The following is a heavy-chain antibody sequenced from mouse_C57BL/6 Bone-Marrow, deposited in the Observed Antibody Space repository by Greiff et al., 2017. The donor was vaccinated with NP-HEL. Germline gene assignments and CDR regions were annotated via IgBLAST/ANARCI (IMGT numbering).Heavy chain of an antibody. J-gene: IGHJ3*01. CDR1: GYTFTDYI. D-gene: IGHD1-1*01. V-gene: IGHV1-11*01. CDR3: YYYGSSYHAY. CDR2: IYPVSGET. Sequence: QVQLQQSGAELASPGASVTLSCKASGYTFTDYIMNWVKKRPGQGLEWIGRIYPVSGETNYNQKFMGKATLSVDRSSSTVYMVLNSRTSDDPAVYYCYYYGSSYHAYWGQGTRVTVSA.